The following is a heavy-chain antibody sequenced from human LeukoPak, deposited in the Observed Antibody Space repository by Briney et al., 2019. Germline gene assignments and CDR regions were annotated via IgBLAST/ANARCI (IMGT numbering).Heavy chain of an antibody. CDR1: GYTFTGYY. Sequence: HWASVKVSCKASGYTFTGYYMHWVRQAPGQGLEWMGWINPNSGGTNYAQKFQGRVTMTRDTSISTAYMELSRLRSDDTAVYYCARTRIWFGEPMYMDVWGKGTTVTVSS. D-gene: IGHD3-10*01. J-gene: IGHJ6*03. CDR2: INPNSGGT. CDR3: ARTRIWFGEPMYMDV. V-gene: IGHV1-2*02.